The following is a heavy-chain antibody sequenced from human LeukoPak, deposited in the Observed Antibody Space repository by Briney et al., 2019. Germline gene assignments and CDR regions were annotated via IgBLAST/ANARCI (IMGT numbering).Heavy chain of an antibody. CDR2: SSAYNGNT. J-gene: IGHJ4*02. CDR3: ARDSSSWSLPLPHYFDY. V-gene: IGHV1-18*01. Sequence: ASVKVSCKASGYTFTSYGISWVRQAPGQGLEWMGWSSAYNGNTNYAQKLQGRVTMTTDTSTSTAYMELRSLRSDDTAVYYCARDSSSWSLPLPHYFDYWGQGTLVTVSS. CDR1: GYTFTSYG. D-gene: IGHD6-13*01.